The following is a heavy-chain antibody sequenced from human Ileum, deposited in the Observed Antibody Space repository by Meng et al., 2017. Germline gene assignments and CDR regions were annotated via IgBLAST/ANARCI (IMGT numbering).Heavy chain of an antibody. Sequence: QVQLQQWGAGLVKPSETVSLTCAGYGGSFIGYYWTWIRQPPGKGLEWIGEIHHSGSTNYNPSLKSRVTMSIDTSKIQFSLELSSVTAADAAVYYCARYGGSGSYWHFDPWGRGTLVTVSS. J-gene: IGHJ2*01. CDR1: GGSFIGYY. CDR3: ARYGGSGSYWHFDP. D-gene: IGHD3-10*01. CDR2: IHHSGST. V-gene: IGHV4-34*01.